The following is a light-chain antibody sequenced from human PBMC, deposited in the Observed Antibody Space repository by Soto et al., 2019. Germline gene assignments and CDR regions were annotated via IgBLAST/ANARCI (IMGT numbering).Light chain of an antibody. CDR2: AAS. V-gene: IGKV1-39*01. Sequence: DIQMTQSPSSLSASVGDRVTITCRASQSISSYLNWYQQKPGKAPKLLIYAASSLHSGVPSRFSGTGSGTDFTLTINGLQPDDFATYFCQQSYTTPAPTFGGGTKVDIK. CDR3: QQSYTTPAPT. J-gene: IGKJ4*01. CDR1: QSISSY.